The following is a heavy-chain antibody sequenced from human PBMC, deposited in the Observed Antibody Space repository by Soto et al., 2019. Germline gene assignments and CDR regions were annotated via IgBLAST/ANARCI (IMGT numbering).Heavy chain of an antibody. CDR1: GFTFSSYA. V-gene: IGHV3-23*01. CDR3: AKGGECTSTSCYTFFDY. J-gene: IGHJ4*02. D-gene: IGHD2-2*02. CDR2: ISGSGAST. Sequence: GGSLRLSCAASGFTFSSYAMSWVRQAPGKGLEWVSAISGSGASTYYADSVKGRFTISRDNSKNTLYLQMNSLRAEDTALYYCAKGGECTSTSCYTFFDYWGQGTLVTVSS.